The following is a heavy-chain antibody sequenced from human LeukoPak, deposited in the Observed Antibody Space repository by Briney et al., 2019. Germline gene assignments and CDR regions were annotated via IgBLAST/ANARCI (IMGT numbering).Heavy chain of an antibody. J-gene: IGHJ4*02. CDR3: AKVTHDFLPQTCYFDY. CDR1: GFTFSSYA. Sequence: PGGSLRLSCAASGFTFSSYAMSWVRQAPGKGLEWVSAISGSGGSTYYADSVKGRFTISRDNSKNTLYLQMNSLRAEDTAVYYCAKVTHDFLPQTCYFDYWGQGTLVTVSS. D-gene: IGHD3-3*01. V-gene: IGHV3-23*01. CDR2: ISGSGGST.